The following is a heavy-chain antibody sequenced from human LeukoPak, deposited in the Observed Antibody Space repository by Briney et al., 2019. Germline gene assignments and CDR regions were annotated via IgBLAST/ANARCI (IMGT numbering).Heavy chain of an antibody. J-gene: IGHJ3*02. D-gene: IGHD3-22*01. CDR1: GGSISSYY. CDR2: IYYSGST. V-gene: IGHV4-59*12. CDR3: ARGHYYDDAFDI. Sequence: PSETLSLTCTVSGGSISSYYWSWIRQPPGKGLEWIGYIYYSGSTYYNPSLKGRVTISVDTSKNQFSLKLSSVTAADTAVYYCARGHYYDDAFDIWGQGTMVTVYS.